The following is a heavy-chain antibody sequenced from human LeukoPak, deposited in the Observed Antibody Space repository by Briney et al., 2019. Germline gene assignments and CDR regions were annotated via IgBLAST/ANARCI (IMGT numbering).Heavy chain of an antibody. V-gene: IGHV3-73*01. D-gene: IGHD3-22*01. CDR1: GFTFSGSA. CDR3: TRHFDTSGYNFDY. J-gene: IGHJ4*02. CDR2: IRGKPNSYAT. Sequence: GGSLRLSCAASGFTFSGSAMHWVRQASGKGLEWVGRIRGKPNSYATAYAASVRGRFTISRDDSKNTEYLQMNSLKTEDTAVYYCTRHFDTSGYNFDYWGQGTLVTVSS.